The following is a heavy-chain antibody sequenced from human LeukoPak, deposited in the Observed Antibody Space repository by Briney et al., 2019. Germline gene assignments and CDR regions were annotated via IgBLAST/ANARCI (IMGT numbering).Heavy chain of an antibody. CDR3: ARGDRPGYDY. Sequence: KPSETLSLTCAVYGGSFSGYYWSWIRQPPGKGLEWIGEINQSGSTNYNPSLKSRVTISVDTSKNQFSLKLSSVTAADTAVYYCARGDRPGYDYWGQGTLVTVSS. CDR1: GGSFSGYY. CDR2: INQSGST. D-gene: IGHD1-14*01. V-gene: IGHV4-34*01. J-gene: IGHJ4*02.